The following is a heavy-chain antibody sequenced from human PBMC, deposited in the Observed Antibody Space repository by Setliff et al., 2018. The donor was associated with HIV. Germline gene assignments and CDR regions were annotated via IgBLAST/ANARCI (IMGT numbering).Heavy chain of an antibody. V-gene: IGHV4-34*01. CDR2: INHSGGT. CDR1: GRSFSGYY. D-gene: IGHD7-27*01. Sequence: PSETLFLTCAVYGRSFSGYYWNWIRQSPGKGLEWIGEINHSGGTNYNPSLKSRVTMSIDTSKNQFSLNVSSVTAADTAVYYCARGWGHDGFDFWGQGTMVTVSS. J-gene: IGHJ3*01. CDR3: ARGWGHDGFDF.